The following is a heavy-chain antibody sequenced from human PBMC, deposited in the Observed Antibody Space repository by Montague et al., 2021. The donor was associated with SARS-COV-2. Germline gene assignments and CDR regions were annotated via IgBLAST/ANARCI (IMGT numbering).Heavy chain of an antibody. J-gene: IGHJ4*02. D-gene: IGHD2-2*01. Sequence: SETLSLTCTLCGASGVVEHRRRTGEPPSEVQSPLKHVCYTVSTKYNPSLKSRVTISIDTPKNQFSLKLRSVTAADTAVYFCARAQTTCFIANCVNYFDYWGQGALVTVSS. CDR3: ARAQTTCFIANCVNYFDY. CDR1: GASGVVEH. CDR2: VCYTVST. V-gene: IGHV4-59*13.